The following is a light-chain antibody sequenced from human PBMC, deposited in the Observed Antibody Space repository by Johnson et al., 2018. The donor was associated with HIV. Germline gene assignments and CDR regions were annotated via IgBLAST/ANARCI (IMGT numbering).Light chain of an antibody. J-gene: IGLJ1*01. Sequence: QSVLTQSPSVSAAPGQKVTISCSGSSSNIGNNYVSWYQQFPGTAPKLLIYGNNKRPSGIPDRFSGSKSGTSATLGITGLQAGDEADYSCGTWDRSLSAHYVFGTGTKVTVL. V-gene: IGLV1-51*01. CDR1: SSNIGNNY. CDR2: GNN. CDR3: GTWDRSLSAHYV.